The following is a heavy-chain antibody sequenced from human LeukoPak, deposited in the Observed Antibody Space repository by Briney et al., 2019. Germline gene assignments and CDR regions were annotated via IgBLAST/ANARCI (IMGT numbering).Heavy chain of an antibody. V-gene: IGHV3-66*01. CDR1: GFTVSSNY. CDR3: ARDPRGNSRGYHYFDY. D-gene: IGHD5-18*01. CDR2: IYSAGNT. Sequence: GGSLRLSCAASGFTVSSNYMSWVRQAPGKGLEWVSVIYSAGNTYYADSVKGRFTISRDNSKNTLYLQMNSLRGEDTAVYHCARDPRGNSRGYHYFDYWGQGTLVTVSS. J-gene: IGHJ4*02.